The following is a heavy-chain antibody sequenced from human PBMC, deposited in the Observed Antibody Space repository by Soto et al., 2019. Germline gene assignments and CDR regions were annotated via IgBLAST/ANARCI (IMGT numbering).Heavy chain of an antibody. CDR1: GGSISSYY. V-gene: IGHV4-59*01. CDR2: IYYSGST. D-gene: IGHD3-10*01. CDR3: ARGFFYGSGSDCYYYYYMDV. Sequence: SETLSLTCTVSGGSISSYYCSWIRQHPGKGLECIGYIYYSGSTNYNPSLKSRVTISVDTSKNQFSLKLSSVTAADTAVYYCARGFFYGSGSDCYYYYYMDVWSKGTTVTVSS. J-gene: IGHJ6*03.